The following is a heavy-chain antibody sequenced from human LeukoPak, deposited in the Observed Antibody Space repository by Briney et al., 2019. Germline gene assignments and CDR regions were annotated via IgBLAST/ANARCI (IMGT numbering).Heavy chain of an antibody. Sequence: GGSLRLSCAASGFTFTSYAMSWIRQAPGKGLEWGSAISGGAEDTYYPDSVKGRFTVSRDNSRNTLFLQMNSLRAEDTATYYCAKPRAMTTGVGRYFDLWGRGTLVTVSS. J-gene: IGHJ2*01. CDR1: GFTFTSYA. CDR2: ISGGAEDT. V-gene: IGHV3-23*01. CDR3: AKPRAMTTGVGRYFDL. D-gene: IGHD1-1*01.